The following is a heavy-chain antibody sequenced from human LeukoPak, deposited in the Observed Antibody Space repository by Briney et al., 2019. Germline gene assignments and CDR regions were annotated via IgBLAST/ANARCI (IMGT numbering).Heavy chain of an antibody. CDR1: GYSFTNYW. Sequence: GESLKISCKGSGYSFTNYWIGWVRQMPGKGLEWMGVIYPGDSDTRYSPSFQGHVTISADKSISTAYLQWSSLKASDTAMYYCARGVSDYYDSSGYRLFDYWGQGTLVTVSS. D-gene: IGHD3-22*01. CDR2: IYPGDSDT. V-gene: IGHV5-51*01. CDR3: ARGVSDYYDSSGYRLFDY. J-gene: IGHJ4*02.